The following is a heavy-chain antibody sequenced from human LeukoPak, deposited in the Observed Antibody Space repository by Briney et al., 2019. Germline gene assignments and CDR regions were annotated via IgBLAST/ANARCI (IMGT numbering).Heavy chain of an antibody. J-gene: IGHJ2*01. CDR1: GRSLSSYY. CDR3: ARVGYCSSTSCYVRYFDL. V-gene: IGHV4-4*07. Sequence: SETLSLTWTVSGRSLSSYYWSWIRQPAGKGLEWIGRIYTSGSTNYNPSLKSRVTMSVDTSKNQFSLKLSSVTAADTAVYYCARVGYCSSTSCYVRYFDLWGRGTLVTVSS. D-gene: IGHD2-2*01. CDR2: IYTSGST.